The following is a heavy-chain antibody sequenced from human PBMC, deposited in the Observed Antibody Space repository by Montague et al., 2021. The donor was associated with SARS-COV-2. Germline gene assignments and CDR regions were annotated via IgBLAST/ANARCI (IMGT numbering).Heavy chain of an antibody. CDR1: GFTFDSHA. CDR2: ISDGGTST. CDR3: AKDLETSGWYTFFFDS. Sequence: SLRLSCAGSGFTFDSHAMSWVRQAPGKGLEWVAGISDGGTSTYYVDSVKGRLIISRDNSKGTLYLQIHSLRAEDTAVYYCAKDLETSGWYTFFFDSWGQGTLVTVSS. J-gene: IGHJ4*02. D-gene: IGHD6-19*01. V-gene: IGHV3-23*01.